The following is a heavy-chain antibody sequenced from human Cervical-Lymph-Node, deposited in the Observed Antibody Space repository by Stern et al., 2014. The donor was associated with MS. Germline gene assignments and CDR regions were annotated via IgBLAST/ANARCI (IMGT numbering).Heavy chain of an antibody. J-gene: IGHJ6*02. CDR2: FAPEDGET. V-gene: IGHV1-24*01. CDR1: GYTLTDLS. CDR3: ATDRDDFRSGYSAPTKGYGLDV. Sequence: VQLVESGAEVKKPGASVKVSCKVSGYTLTDLSMHWVRQAPGKGLEWMGGFAPEDGETIYAQKFQSRVTMTEDTSTDTAYMELSSLRSEDTAVYYCATDRDDFRSGYSAPTKGYGLDVWGQGTTVTVTS. D-gene: IGHD3-3*01.